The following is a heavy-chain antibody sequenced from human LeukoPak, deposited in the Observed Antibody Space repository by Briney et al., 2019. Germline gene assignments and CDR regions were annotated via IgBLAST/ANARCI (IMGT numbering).Heavy chain of an antibody. Sequence: PGESLKISFKGSGXSFTTHWIGWVRQMPGIGLEWMGIIHPGDSDTRYSPSFQGQVTISADKSISTAYLQWSSLKASDTAMYYCARQLPEALIWPDAFDIWGQGTMVTVSS. CDR1: GXSFTTHW. J-gene: IGHJ3*02. V-gene: IGHV5-51*01. D-gene: IGHD3/OR15-3a*01. CDR2: IHPGDSDT. CDR3: ARQLPEALIWPDAFDI.